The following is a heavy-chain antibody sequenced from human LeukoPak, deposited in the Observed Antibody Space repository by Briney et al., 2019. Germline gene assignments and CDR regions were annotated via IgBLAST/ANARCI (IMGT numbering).Heavy chain of an antibody. CDR3: AKLNPPIVVVPHDAFDI. CDR1: GLTFSSYG. Sequence: GGSLRLSCAASGLTFSSYGMHWVRQAPGKGLEWVSAISGSGGSTYYADSVKGRFTISRDNSKNTLYLQMNSLRAEDTAVYYCAKLNPPIVVVPHDAFDIWGQGTMVTVSS. D-gene: IGHD3-22*01. J-gene: IGHJ3*02. V-gene: IGHV3-23*01. CDR2: ISGSGGST.